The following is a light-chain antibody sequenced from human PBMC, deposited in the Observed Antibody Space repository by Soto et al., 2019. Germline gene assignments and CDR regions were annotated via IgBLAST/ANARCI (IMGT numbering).Light chain of an antibody. CDR2: GAS. CDR3: QHYGRSPPYT. Sequence: EIVLTQSPGTLSLSPGERATLSCRASQSVSSSYLSWFQQRPGQAPRLLIYGASSRPTDIPDRFSGSGSGTDFTLTISRLEPEDFAMYYCQHYGRSPPYTFGQGTKLEIK. V-gene: IGKV3-20*01. J-gene: IGKJ2*01. CDR1: QSVSSSY.